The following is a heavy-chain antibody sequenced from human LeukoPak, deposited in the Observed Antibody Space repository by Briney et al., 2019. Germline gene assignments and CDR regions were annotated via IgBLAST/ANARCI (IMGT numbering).Heavy chain of an antibody. CDR1: GGSISNYY. V-gene: IGHV4-59*08. CDR3: ARHEFASPFDS. J-gene: IGHJ4*02. CDR2: IYQTGNT. Sequence: SETLSLTCTVSGGSISNYYWSWIRQPPGKGLEWITYIYQTGNTDYNPSLKSRVTISLDTSKNQFSLQLSSVTAADTAVYYCARHEFASPFDSWGQGTLVTVSS. D-gene: IGHD2-21*01.